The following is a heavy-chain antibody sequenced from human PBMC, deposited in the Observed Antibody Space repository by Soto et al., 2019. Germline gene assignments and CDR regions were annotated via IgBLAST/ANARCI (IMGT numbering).Heavy chain of an antibody. J-gene: IGHJ4*02. D-gene: IGHD3-22*01. Sequence: QVQLVQSGAEVKKPGSSVKVSCKASGGTFSSYTISWVRQAPGQGLEWMGRIIPILGIANYAQKFQGRVTIPEEKSTSTAYMELSSLRSEDTAVYYCARDSHYYDSEEGVPFDYWGQGTLVTVSS. CDR1: GGTFSSYT. CDR3: ARDSHYYDSEEGVPFDY. CDR2: IIPILGIA. V-gene: IGHV1-69*08.